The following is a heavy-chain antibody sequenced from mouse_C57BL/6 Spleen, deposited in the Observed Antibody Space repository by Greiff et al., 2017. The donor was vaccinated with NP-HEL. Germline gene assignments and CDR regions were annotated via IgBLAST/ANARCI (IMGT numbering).Heavy chain of an antibody. D-gene: IGHD3-2*02. CDR3: ARQGIRQLRLESFAY. J-gene: IGHJ3*01. Sequence: EVQGVESGGGLVQPGESLKLSCESNEYEFPSHDMSWVRKTPEKRLELVAAINSDGGSTYYPHTMEGRFIISRDNTKKTLYLQMSSLRSEDTALYYCARQGIRQLRLESFAYWGQGTLVTVSA. CDR2: INSDGGST. CDR1: EYEFPSHD. V-gene: IGHV5-2*01.